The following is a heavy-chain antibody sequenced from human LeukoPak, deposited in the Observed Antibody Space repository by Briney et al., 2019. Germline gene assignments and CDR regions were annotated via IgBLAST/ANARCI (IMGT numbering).Heavy chain of an antibody. CDR1: GYTFSSYW. CDR3: AREFIVGMAADY. CDR2: MNSDGSST. J-gene: IGHJ4*02. D-gene: IGHD5-24*01. V-gene: IGHV3-74*01. Sequence: GGSLRLSRAASGYTFSSYWMHWVRQAPGKGLVWVSRMNSDGSSTTYADSVKGRFTISRDNAKNTLYLQMNSLRAEDTAVYYCAREFIVGMAADYWGQGTLVTVSS.